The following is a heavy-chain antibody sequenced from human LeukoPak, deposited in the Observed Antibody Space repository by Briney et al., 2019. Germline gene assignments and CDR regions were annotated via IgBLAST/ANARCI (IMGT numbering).Heavy chain of an antibody. V-gene: IGHV3-9*01. CDR1: GFTFDDYA. J-gene: IGHJ4*02. D-gene: IGHD3-10*01. CDR2: ISWNSGSI. CDR3: AKGGEDYGSETDY. Sequence: EPGGSLRLSCAASGFTFDDYAMHWVRQAPGKGLEWVSGISWNSGSIGYADSVKGRFTISRDNAKNSLYLQMNSLRAEDTALYYCAKGGEDYGSETDYWGQGTLVTVSS.